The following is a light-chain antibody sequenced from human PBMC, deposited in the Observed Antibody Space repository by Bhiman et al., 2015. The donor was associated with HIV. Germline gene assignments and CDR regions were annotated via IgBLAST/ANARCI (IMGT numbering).Light chain of an antibody. V-gene: IGLV1-36*01. CDR3: AAWDDTLNGPV. CDR2: SDF. CDR1: ASNIGRNS. J-gene: IGLJ1*01. Sequence: QSVLTQSPSVSEAPGQRVTISCSGSASNIGRNSVYWYQQFLGEAPKLLIYSDFQLPSGVSDRFSGSRSGTSASLAISGLQSEDEAFYFCAAWDDTLNGPVFGTGTNVTVL.